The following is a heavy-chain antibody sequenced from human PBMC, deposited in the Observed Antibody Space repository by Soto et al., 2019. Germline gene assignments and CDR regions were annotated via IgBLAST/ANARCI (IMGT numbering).Heavy chain of an antibody. D-gene: IGHD3-10*01. CDR1: GGSIGSGGYY. V-gene: IGHV4-31*03. Sequence: SETLSLTCTVSGGSIGSGGYYWSWIRQHPGKGLEWIGYIYYSGSTYYNPSLKSRVTISVDTSKNQFSLKLSSVTAADTAVYYCASQGLDYGSGSYYFAYWGQGTLVTVSS. CDR3: ASQGLDYGSGSYYFAY. CDR2: IYYSGST. J-gene: IGHJ4*02.